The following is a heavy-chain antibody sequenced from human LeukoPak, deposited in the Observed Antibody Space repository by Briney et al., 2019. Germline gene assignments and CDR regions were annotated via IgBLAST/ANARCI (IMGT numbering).Heavy chain of an antibody. V-gene: IGHV3-30*18. D-gene: IGHD6-13*01. CDR3: AKPMYSSSWYYFDY. Sequence: GRSLRLSCAASGFTFSSYGMHWVRQAPGKGLEWVAVISYDGSNKYYADSVKGRFTISRDNSKNTLYLQMNSLRAEDTAVYYCAKPMYSSSWYYFDYWGQGTLVTVSS. J-gene: IGHJ4*02. CDR1: GFTFSSYG. CDR2: ISYDGSNK.